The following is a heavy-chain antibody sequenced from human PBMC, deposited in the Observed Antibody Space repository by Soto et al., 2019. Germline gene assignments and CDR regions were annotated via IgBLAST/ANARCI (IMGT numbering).Heavy chain of an antibody. Sequence: GASVKVSCKVSGYTLTELSMHWVRQAPGKGLEWMGGFDPEDGETIYAQKFQGRVTMTEDTSTDTAYMELSSLRSEDTAVYYCAATGAYGGAQYYYYYYGMDVWGQGTTVTVSS. D-gene: IGHD4-17*01. J-gene: IGHJ6*02. V-gene: IGHV1-24*01. CDR2: FDPEDGET. CDR3: AATGAYGGAQYYYYYYGMDV. CDR1: GYTLTELS.